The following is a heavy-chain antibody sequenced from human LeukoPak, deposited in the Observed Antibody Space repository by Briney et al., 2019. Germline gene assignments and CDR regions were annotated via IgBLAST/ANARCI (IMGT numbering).Heavy chain of an antibody. Sequence: PSETLSLTCTVSGGSISSSSYYWGWIRQPPGKGLEWIGSIYYSGSTYYNPSLKSRVTISVDTSKNQFSLKLSSVTAADTAVYYCARDRSGSYLRSYYFDYWGQGTLVTVSS. V-gene: IGHV4-39*07. D-gene: IGHD1-26*01. CDR1: GGSISSSSYY. CDR3: ARDRSGSYLRSYYFDY. CDR2: IYYSGST. J-gene: IGHJ4*02.